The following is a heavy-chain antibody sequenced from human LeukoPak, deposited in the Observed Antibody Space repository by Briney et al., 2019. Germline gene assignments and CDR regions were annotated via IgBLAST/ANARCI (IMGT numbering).Heavy chain of an antibody. J-gene: IGHJ4*02. CDR3: ARNLPAADY. CDR2: ISRSSDVI. CDR1: GSTFSSHT. D-gene: IGHD2-2*01. V-gene: IGHV3-48*04. Sequence: GGSLRLSCAASGSTFSSHTMNWVRQAPGKGLEWVSYISRSSDVIYYADSVKGRFTISRDNAKNSLYLQMNSLRVEDTAVYYCARNLPAADYRGQGTLVTVSS.